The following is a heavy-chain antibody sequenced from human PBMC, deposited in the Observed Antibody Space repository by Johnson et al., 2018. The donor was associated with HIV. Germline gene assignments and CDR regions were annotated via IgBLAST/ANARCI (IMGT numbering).Heavy chain of an antibody. CDR3: ARRGGSGWSAFDI. CDR2: ISYDGTDK. CDR1: GFSLGAYA. D-gene: IGHD6-19*01. V-gene: IGHV3-30*04. Sequence: QVQLVESGGGVVQPGRPLRLPCAASGFSLGAYAIHWVRQAPGKGLEWVALISYDGTDKFYANSVKGRFTVSRENAKNSLYLQMNSLRAEDTALYYCARRGGSGWSAFDIWGQGTIVTVSS. J-gene: IGHJ3*02.